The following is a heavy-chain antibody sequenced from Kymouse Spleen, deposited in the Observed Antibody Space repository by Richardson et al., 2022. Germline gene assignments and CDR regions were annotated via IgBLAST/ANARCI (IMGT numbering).Heavy chain of an antibody. V-gene: IGHV3-64*02. CDR3: AREDYYGSGSFDY. CDR2: ISSNGGST. D-gene: IGHD3-10*01. J-gene: IGHJ4*02. CDR1: GFTFSSYA. Sequence: EVQLVESGEGLVQPGGSLRLSCAASGFTFSSYAMHWVRQAPGKGLEYVSAISSNGGSTYYADSVKGRFTISRDNSKNTLYLQMGSLRAEDMAVYYCAREDYYGSGSFDYWGQGTLVTVSS.